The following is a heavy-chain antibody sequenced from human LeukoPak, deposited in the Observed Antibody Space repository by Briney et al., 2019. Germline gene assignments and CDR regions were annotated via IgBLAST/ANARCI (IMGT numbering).Heavy chain of an antibody. CDR3: ARERRWLYDY. D-gene: IGHD5-24*01. Sequence: PSETLSLTCTVSGGSISSSSYYWGWIRQPPGKGLEWIGSIYYSGSTYYNPSLKSRVTISVDTSKNQFSLKLSSVTAADTAVYYCARERRWLYDYWGQGTLVTVSS. J-gene: IGHJ4*02. CDR2: IYYSGST. CDR1: GGSISSSSYY. V-gene: IGHV4-39*07.